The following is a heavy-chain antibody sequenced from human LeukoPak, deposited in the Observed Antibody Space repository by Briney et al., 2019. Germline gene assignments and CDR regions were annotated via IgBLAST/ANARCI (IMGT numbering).Heavy chain of an antibody. CDR1: GFTFSSYG. Sequence: GGSLRLSCAASGFTFSSYGMHWVSQAPGKGLEWVAVISYDGSNKYYADSVKGRFTISRDNSKNTLYLQMNSLRAEDTAVYYCAKYEYYYDSSGYYGWFDPWGQGTLVTVSS. D-gene: IGHD3-22*01. CDR2: ISYDGSNK. J-gene: IGHJ5*02. V-gene: IGHV3-30*18. CDR3: AKYEYYYDSSGYYGWFDP.